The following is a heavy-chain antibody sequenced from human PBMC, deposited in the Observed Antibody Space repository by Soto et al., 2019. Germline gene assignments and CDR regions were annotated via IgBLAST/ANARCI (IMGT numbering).Heavy chain of an antibody. J-gene: IGHJ6*02. V-gene: IGHV4-61*01. Sequence: QVQLQESGPGLVRPSETLSLTCTVSGGSVSSGSYYWSWIRQPPGKGLEWIGYIHYSGSTNYNPSPKSRTTRTVDTAKTQAAGKHSSEPAADTAAYHRTTVSGSAGSYVSAMDAGGQGTTGTVSS. CDR3: TTVSGSAGSYVSAMDA. CDR2: IHYSGST. CDR1: GGSVSSGSYY. D-gene: IGHD3-10*01.